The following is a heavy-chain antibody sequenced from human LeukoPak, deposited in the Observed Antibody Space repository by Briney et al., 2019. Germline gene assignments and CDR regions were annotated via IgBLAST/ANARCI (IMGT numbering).Heavy chain of an antibody. CDR2: IKSKNDDGTT. CDR1: GFSFSNAW. V-gene: IGHV3-15*01. CDR3: TTGRRYYDSSGYYPYYFDF. J-gene: IGHJ4*02. Sequence: KPGGSLRLSCVVSGFSFSNAWMSWVRQAPGKGLEWVGRIKSKNDDGTTDYAAPVKGRFIISRDDSENTLYLQMNSLKTEDTAVYYCTTGRRYYDSSGYYPYYFDFWGQGTLVTVSS. D-gene: IGHD3-22*01.